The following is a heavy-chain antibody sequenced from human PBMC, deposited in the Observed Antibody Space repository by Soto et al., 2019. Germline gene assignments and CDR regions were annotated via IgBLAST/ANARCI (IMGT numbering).Heavy chain of an antibody. Sequence: SETLSLTCTVSGGSIRSYYWSWIRHPPGKGLEWIGYIYSSGSTNYNPSLKSRVTISVDTSKSQFSLKLSSVTAADTAVYYCARGAAAFDIWGRGTMVTVSS. J-gene: IGHJ3*02. V-gene: IGHV4-59*01. CDR3: ARGAAAFDI. CDR2: IYSSGST. CDR1: GGSIRSYY. D-gene: IGHD6-25*01.